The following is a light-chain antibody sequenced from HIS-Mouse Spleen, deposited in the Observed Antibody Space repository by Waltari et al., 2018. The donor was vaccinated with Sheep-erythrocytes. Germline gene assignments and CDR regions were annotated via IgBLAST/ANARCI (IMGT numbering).Light chain of an antibody. CDR3: QVWDSSSDHYV. Sequence: SYVLTQPPSVSVAPGKTARLTCGGNNLGSKSVPWYQQKPGQAPVLVVYDDSDRPSGIPERFSGSNAGNTATLTISRVEAGDEADYYCQVWDSSSDHYVFGTGTKVTVL. J-gene: IGLJ1*01. CDR1: NLGSKS. CDR2: DDS. V-gene: IGLV3-21*03.